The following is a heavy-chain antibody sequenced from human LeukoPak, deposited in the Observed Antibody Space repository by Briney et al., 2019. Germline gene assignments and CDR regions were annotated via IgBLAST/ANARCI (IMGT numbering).Heavy chain of an antibody. CDR2: ISASGSYT. Sequence: GGSLRLSCAASGFTFSDYYMSWIRQAPGKGLQWVSKISASGSYTNDADSVKGRFTISRDNSKNSLYLHMNSLRAEDTAVYYCAKGDGYNADYWGQGTLVTVSS. D-gene: IGHD5-24*01. J-gene: IGHJ4*02. V-gene: IGHV3-11*05. CDR3: AKGDGYNADY. CDR1: GFTFSDYY.